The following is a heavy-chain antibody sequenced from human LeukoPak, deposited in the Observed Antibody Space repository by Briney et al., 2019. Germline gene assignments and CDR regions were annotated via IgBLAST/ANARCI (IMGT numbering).Heavy chain of an antibody. Sequence: PGGSLRLSCAASGFTFSQYSMNWVRQAPGKGLEWVSHIRSSSETFYADSVKGRFTISRDNARNSLYLQMNNLRGEGTAIYYCARDAGNSGYGCDLWGQGTLVTVSS. J-gene: IGHJ5*02. CDR2: IRSSSET. CDR3: ARDAGNSGYGCDL. D-gene: IGHD5-12*01. V-gene: IGHV3-48*01. CDR1: GFTFSQYS.